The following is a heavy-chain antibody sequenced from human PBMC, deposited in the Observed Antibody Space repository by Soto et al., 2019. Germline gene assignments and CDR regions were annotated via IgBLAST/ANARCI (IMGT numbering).Heavy chain of an antibody. CDR3: ARGQAGYCSSTSCYYYYGMDV. D-gene: IGHD2-2*01. CDR2: INHSGST. Sequence: SETLSLACAVYGGSFSGYYWSWIRQPPGKGLEWIGEINHSGSTNYNPSLKSRVTISVDTSKNQFSLKLSSVTAADTAVYYCARGQAGYCSSTSCYYYYGMDVWGQGTTVTVSS. J-gene: IGHJ6*02. V-gene: IGHV4-34*01. CDR1: GGSFSGYY.